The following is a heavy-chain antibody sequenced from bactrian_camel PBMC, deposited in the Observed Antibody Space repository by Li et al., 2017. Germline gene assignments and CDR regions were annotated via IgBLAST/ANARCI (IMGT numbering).Heavy chain of an antibody. Sequence: VQLVESGGGSVQAGGSLRLSCVASGYTSKSASMSWVRQAPGKGLEWVSGANSGGDTTHYADSVKGRFTTSRDNAKNTLYLRLDSLKTEDTAMYYCENYIPARSDATSLPRPKGQGTQVTVS. D-gene: IGHD4*01. J-gene: IGHJ4*01. V-gene: IGHV3S31*01. CDR2: ANSGGDTT. CDR1: GYTSKSAS.